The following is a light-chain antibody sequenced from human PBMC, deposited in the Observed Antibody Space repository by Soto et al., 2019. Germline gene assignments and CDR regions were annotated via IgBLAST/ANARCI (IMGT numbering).Light chain of an antibody. CDR3: CSYAGSGTNV. V-gene: IGLV2-23*01. CDR2: EGS. Sequence: QSALTQPASVSGSPGQSITISCAGTSSDVGNYNLVSWYQQHPGKAPKVMIYEGSKRPSGVSNRFSGSKSGNTASLTISGLQAEDEADYYCCSYAGSGTNVFGTGTKVTVL. CDR1: SSDVGNYNL. J-gene: IGLJ1*01.